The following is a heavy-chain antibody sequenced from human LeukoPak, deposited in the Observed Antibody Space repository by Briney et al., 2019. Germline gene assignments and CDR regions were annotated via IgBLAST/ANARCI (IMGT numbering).Heavy chain of an antibody. CDR2: INHSGST. J-gene: IGHJ6*02. V-gene: IGHV4-34*01. CDR1: GGSFSGYY. D-gene: IGHD6-6*01. CDR3: ARLYSSSPGDKYYYYGMDV. Sequence: SETLSLTCAVYGGSFSGYYWSWIRQPPGKGLEWIGEINHSGSTNYNPSLKSRVTISVDTSKNQFSLKLSSVTAADTAVYYCARLYSSSPGDKYYYYGMDVWGQGTTVTVSS.